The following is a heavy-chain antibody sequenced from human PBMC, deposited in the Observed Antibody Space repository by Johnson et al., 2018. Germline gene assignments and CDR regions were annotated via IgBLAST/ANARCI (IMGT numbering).Heavy chain of an antibody. D-gene: IGHD6-19*01. Sequence: QVQLVQSGGGVVQPGRSLRLSFAASGFTFSSYGMHWVRQAPGKGLEWVAVISYDGSNKYYADSVKGRFTISRDNSKNTLYLQRNSLGAEETAVYYCAKDSFGAEAGIVAEDFQHWGQGTLVTVSS. CDR3: AKDSFGAEAGIVAEDFQH. CDR1: GFTFSSYG. J-gene: IGHJ1*01. CDR2: ISYDGSNK. V-gene: IGHV3-30*18.